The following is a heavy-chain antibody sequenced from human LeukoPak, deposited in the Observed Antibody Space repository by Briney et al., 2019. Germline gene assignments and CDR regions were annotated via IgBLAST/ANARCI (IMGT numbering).Heavy chain of an antibody. V-gene: IGHV1-18*01. CDR1: GGTFSSYA. CDR3: ARGSPPRRNYDSRGYYSYYFDY. J-gene: IGHJ4*02. D-gene: IGHD3-22*01. Sequence: ASVKVSCQASGGTFSSYAICWVRQAPGQGLEWMGWISAYNGNTNYAQKLQGRVTMTTDTSTSTVYMELRSLRSDDTAVYYCARGSPPRRNYDSRGYYSYYFDYWGQGTLVTVSS. CDR2: ISAYNGNT.